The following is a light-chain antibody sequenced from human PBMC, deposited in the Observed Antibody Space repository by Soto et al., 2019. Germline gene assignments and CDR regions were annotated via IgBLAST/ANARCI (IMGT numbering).Light chain of an antibody. CDR2: FNG. CDR3: QVWDSGSDHVI. Sequence: SYELTQPPSVSVAPGNTARVTCGGNNIGSKSVHWYQQKPGQAPVLVIYFNGDRPSGIPERFSGSTSGNTATLTITSVEAGDEADYYCQVWDSGSDHVIFGGGTKLTVL. J-gene: IGLJ2*01. CDR1: NIGSKS. V-gene: IGLV3-21*04.